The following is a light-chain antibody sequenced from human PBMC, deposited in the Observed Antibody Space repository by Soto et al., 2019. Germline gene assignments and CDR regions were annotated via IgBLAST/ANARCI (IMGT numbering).Light chain of an antibody. CDR1: QSVSSN. J-gene: IGKJ5*01. CDR2: GAS. Sequence: EIVMTQSPATLSVSPGERATHSCRASQSVSSNLAWYQQKPGQAPRLLIYGASTRATGIPARFSGSGSGTEFTLIISSLQSEDFAVYYCQQYNNWPPNTFGQGTRLEIK. CDR3: QQYNNWPPNT. V-gene: IGKV3-15*01.